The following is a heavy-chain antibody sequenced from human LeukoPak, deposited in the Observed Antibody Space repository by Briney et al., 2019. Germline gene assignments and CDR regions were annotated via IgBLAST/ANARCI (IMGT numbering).Heavy chain of an antibody. D-gene: IGHD1-26*01. V-gene: IGHV4-4*07. CDR3: ARDRLGATGHWRIDV. CDR1: GGSFSSYY. Sequence: SETLSLTCTVSGGSFSSYYWTWIRQPAGKGLEWIGRIYNSGTTNYTPSLESRVTMSLDTSKNRFSLSLSSVTAADTAVYYCARDRLGATGHWRIDVWGRGTLVTVSS. CDR2: IYNSGTT. J-gene: IGHJ2*01.